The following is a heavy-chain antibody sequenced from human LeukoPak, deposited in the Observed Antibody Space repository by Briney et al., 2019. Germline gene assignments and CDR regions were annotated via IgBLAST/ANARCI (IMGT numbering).Heavy chain of an antibody. Sequence: GGSLRLSCAASGFTFSSYWMSWVRQAPGKGLEWVANIKQDGSEKYYVDSVKGRFTISRDNAKNSLYLQMNSLRAEDTAVYYCARDRYYGSGSYHDAFDIWGQGTMVTVSS. CDR3: ARDRYYGSGSYHDAFDI. CDR2: IKQDGSEK. D-gene: IGHD3-10*01. V-gene: IGHV3-7*01. J-gene: IGHJ3*02. CDR1: GFTFSSYW.